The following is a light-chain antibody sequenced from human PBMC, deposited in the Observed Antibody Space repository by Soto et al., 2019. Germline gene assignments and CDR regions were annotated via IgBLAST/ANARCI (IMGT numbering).Light chain of an antibody. V-gene: IGKV3-20*01. CDR3: QQYGSSPGIT. J-gene: IGKJ5*01. Sequence: EIVLTQSPGTLSLSPGERATLSCRASQSVSRSYLAWYQQKPGQAPRLLIYGASGRATGIPDRFGGSGSGTDFTLTITRLEPEDFAVYYCQQYGSSPGITFGQGTRLEIK. CDR1: QSVSRSY. CDR2: GAS.